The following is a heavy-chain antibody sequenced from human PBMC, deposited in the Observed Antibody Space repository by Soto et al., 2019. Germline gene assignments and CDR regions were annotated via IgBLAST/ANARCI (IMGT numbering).Heavy chain of an antibody. V-gene: IGHV4-34*01. CDR2: INHSGST. Sequence: SETLSLTCAVYGGSFSGYYWSWIRQPPGKGLEWIGEINHSGSTNYNPSLKSRVTISVDTSKNQFSLKLSSVTAADTAVYYCARGQSVPTGYSSASHYMDVWGKGTTVTVSS. CDR3: ARGQSVPTGYSSASHYMDV. J-gene: IGHJ6*03. CDR1: GGSFSGYY. D-gene: IGHD6-19*01.